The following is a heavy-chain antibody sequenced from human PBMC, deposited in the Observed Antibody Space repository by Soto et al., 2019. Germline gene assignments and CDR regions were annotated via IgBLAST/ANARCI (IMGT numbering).Heavy chain of an antibody. CDR3: ARGGWELLYGMDV. J-gene: IGHJ6*02. CDR2: ISYDGSNK. CDR1: GFTFSSYA. Sequence: QVQPVESGGGVVQPGRSLRLSCAASGFTFSSYAMHWVRQAPGKGLEWVAVISYDGSNKYYADSVKGRFTISRDNSKNTLYLQMNSLRAEDTAVYYCARGGWELLYGMDVWGQGTTVTVSS. D-gene: IGHD1-26*01. V-gene: IGHV3-30-3*01.